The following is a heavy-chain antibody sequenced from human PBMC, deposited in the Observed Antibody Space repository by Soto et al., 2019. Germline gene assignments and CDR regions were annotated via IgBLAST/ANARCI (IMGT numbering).Heavy chain of an antibody. J-gene: IGHJ4*02. CDR3: ARVAVITAAGTSDY. CDR2: ISGTSDSI. CDR1: GFTFSDYY. Sequence: LRLSCAASGFTFSDYYMSWIRQVPGKGLEWVAYISGTSDSIPYADSVKGRFTISRDNAKNSLYLQMNSLRAEDTAVYYCARVAVITAAGTSDYWGQGTLVTV. D-gene: IGHD6-13*01. V-gene: IGHV3-11*06.